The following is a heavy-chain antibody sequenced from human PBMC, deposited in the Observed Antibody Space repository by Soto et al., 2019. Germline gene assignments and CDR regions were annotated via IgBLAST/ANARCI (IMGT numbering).Heavy chain of an antibody. CDR3: ARDRVVGYYYYYGMDV. CDR1: GFTFSSYS. D-gene: IGHD1-26*01. J-gene: IGHJ6*02. V-gene: IGHV3-21*01. Sequence: PGGSLRLSCAASGFTFSSYSMNWVRQAPGKGLEWVSSISSSSSYIYYADSVKGRFTISRDNAKNSLYLQMNSLRAEDTAVYYCARDRVVGYYYYYGMDVWGQGTTVTVSS. CDR2: ISSSSSYI.